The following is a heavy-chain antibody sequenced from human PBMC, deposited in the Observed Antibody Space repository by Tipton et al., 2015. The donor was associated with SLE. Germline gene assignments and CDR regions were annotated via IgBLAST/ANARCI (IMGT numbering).Heavy chain of an antibody. CDR2: IYTSGST. J-gene: IGHJ6*02. Sequence: TLSLTCTVSGGSFSSYYWSWIRQPAGKGLGWIGRIYTSGSTNYNPTLKSRVTMSVDTSKNQLSLKLSPLTAADPAVYYCARDPVDYYDSSGYYNYYGMDVWGQGTTVTVSS. CDR1: GGSFSSYY. V-gene: IGHV4-4*07. CDR3: ARDPVDYYDSSGYYNYYGMDV. D-gene: IGHD3-22*01.